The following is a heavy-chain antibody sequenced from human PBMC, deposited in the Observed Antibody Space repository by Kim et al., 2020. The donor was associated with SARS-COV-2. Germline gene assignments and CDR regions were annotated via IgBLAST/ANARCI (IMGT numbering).Heavy chain of an antibody. J-gene: IGHJ4*02. V-gene: IGHV4-59*01. D-gene: IGHD6-19*01. CDR3: ATGAGWVPDY. Sequence: GRTNYSPSLKRRVSISIDTSKNQFSLRLISVPAADTAVYYCATGAGWVPDYWGQGTLVTVSS. CDR2: GRT.